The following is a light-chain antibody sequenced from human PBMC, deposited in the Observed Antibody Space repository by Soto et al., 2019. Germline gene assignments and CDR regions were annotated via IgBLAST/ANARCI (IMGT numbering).Light chain of an antibody. V-gene: IGLV2-14*01. CDR2: EVN. Sequence: QSALTQPASVSGSPGQSITISCTGTSSDVGGYNFVSWYQQHPGKAPKLMIYEVNTRPSGVSNRFSGSKSANTASLTISGLQAEDEDDYYCSSYTSSNTLVFGGGTKLTVL. CDR1: SSDVGGYNF. J-gene: IGLJ3*02. CDR3: SSYTSSNTLV.